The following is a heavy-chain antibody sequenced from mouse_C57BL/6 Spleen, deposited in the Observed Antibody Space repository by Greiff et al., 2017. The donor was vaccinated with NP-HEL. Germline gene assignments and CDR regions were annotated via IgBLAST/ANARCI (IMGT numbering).Heavy chain of an antibody. CDR1: GFTFSDYY. CDR3: ARGWDRAMDY. V-gene: IGHV5-12*01. Sequence: EVKLQESGGGLVQPGGSLKLSCAASGFTFSDYYLYWVRQTPEKRLEWVAYISNGGGSTYYPDTVKGRFTISRDNAKNTLYLQMSRLKSEDTAMYYCARGWDRAMDYWGQGTSVTVSS. CDR2: ISNGGGST. J-gene: IGHJ4*01. D-gene: IGHD3-3*01.